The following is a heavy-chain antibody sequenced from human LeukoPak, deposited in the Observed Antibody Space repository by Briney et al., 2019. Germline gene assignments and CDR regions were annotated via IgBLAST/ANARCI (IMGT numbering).Heavy chain of an antibody. J-gene: IGHJ4*02. V-gene: IGHV3-53*01. CDR1: GFTVSSNY. CDR2: IYSGGST. Sequence: QAGGSLRLSCAASGFTVSSNYMSWVRQAPGKGLEWVSVIYSGGSTYYSDSVKGRFTISRDNSKNTLYLQMNSLRAEDTAVYYCAGRPSIAVAGTSRDFDYWGQGTLVTVSS. D-gene: IGHD6-19*01. CDR3: AGRPSIAVAGTSRDFDY.